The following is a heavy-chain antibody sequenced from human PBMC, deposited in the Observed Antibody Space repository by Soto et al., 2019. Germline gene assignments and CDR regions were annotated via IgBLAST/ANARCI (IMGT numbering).Heavy chain of an antibody. Sequence: GGSLRLSCAASGFTFSSYAMSWVRQAPGKGLEWVSAISGSGGSTYYADSVKGRFTISRDNSKNTLYLQMNSLRAEDTAVYYCAKDYYDSSGYFHDAFDIWGQGTMVTVSS. D-gene: IGHD3-22*01. CDR2: ISGSGGST. J-gene: IGHJ3*02. V-gene: IGHV3-23*01. CDR1: GFTFSSYA. CDR3: AKDYYDSSGYFHDAFDI.